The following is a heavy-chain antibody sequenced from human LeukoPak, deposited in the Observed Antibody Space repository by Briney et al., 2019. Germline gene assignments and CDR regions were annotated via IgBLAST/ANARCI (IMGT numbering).Heavy chain of an antibody. CDR1: GGSFSGYY. J-gene: IGHJ4*02. D-gene: IGHD3-10*01. Sequence: SETLSLTCAVYGGSFSGYYWSWIRQPPGKGLEWIGEINHSGSTNYNPSLKSRVTISVDTSKNQFSLKLSSVTAADTAVYYCARGPPPRGGSGSYYPFDYWGQGNLVTVSS. CDR2: INHSGST. V-gene: IGHV4-34*01. CDR3: ARGPPPRGGSGSYYPFDY.